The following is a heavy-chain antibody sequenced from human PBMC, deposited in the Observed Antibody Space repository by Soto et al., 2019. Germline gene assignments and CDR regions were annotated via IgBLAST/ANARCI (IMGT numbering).Heavy chain of an antibody. Sequence: PGGSLRLSCAASGFTFSSYSMNWVRQAQGKGLEWVSSISASSSEIYYAASVKGRFTIARDNAKNSLFLQMNNLRAEDTAVYYCARDVSYHGGGFYFYFDYWGQGTLVTVSS. CDR2: ISASSSEI. CDR3: ARDVSYHGGGFYFYFDY. D-gene: IGHD2-21*01. J-gene: IGHJ4*02. CDR1: GFTFSSYS. V-gene: IGHV3-21*01.